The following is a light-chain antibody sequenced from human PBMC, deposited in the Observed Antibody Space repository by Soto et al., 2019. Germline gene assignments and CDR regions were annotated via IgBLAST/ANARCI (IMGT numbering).Light chain of an antibody. V-gene: IGKV1-8*01. CDR1: QGISSY. J-gene: IGKJ4*01. CDR2: AAS. Sequence: AIRMTQSPSSFSASTGDRVTITCRASQGISSYLAWYQQKPGKAPKLLIYAASSLQSGVPSRFSGSGSGTDFTLTISSLQPEDFATYYCQQANSFLLTFGGGTKVDIK. CDR3: QQANSFLLT.